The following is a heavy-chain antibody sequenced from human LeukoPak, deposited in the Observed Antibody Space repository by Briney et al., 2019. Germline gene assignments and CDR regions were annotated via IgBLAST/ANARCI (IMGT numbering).Heavy chain of an antibody. CDR1: GYTFTSYA. Sequence: GASVKVSCKASGYTFTSYAMNWVRQAPGQGLEWMGWINPNSGGTNYAQKFQGRVTMTRDTSISTAYMELSRLRSDDTAVYYCARERKRQWLVYRHPANWFDPWGQGTLVTVSS. V-gene: IGHV1-2*02. D-gene: IGHD6-19*01. CDR3: ARERKRQWLVYRHPANWFDP. CDR2: INPNSGGT. J-gene: IGHJ5*02.